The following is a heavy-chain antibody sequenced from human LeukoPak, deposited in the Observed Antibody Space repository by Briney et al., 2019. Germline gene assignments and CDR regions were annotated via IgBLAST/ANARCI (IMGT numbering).Heavy chain of an antibody. D-gene: IGHD2-21*02. CDR1: GSTFSTYG. CDR3: AKIGGGDPEVDY. CDR2: ISGAGGSI. Sequence: GGSLRLSCAASGSTFSTYGMNWVRQAPGKGLEWVSSISGAGGSIYYADSVKGRFTISRDNSKNTLYLQMNSLRAEDAAVYYCAKIGGGDPEVDYWGQGTLVTVSS. V-gene: IGHV3-23*01. J-gene: IGHJ4*02.